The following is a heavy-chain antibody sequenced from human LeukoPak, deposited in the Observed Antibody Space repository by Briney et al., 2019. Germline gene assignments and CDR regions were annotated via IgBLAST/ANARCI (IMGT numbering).Heavy chain of an antibody. CDR2: IYYSGST. J-gene: IGHJ4*02. V-gene: IGHV4-31*03. Sequence: SETLSLTCTVSGGSISSGGYNWNWIRQHPGKGLEWIVYIYYSGSTSYNPSLKGRVIISIDRSKNQFSLKLSSVTAADSAVYYCARDGGYGSGSYYMAYWGQGTLVTVSS. D-gene: IGHD3-10*01. CDR1: GGSISSGGYN. CDR3: ARDGGYGSGSYYMAY.